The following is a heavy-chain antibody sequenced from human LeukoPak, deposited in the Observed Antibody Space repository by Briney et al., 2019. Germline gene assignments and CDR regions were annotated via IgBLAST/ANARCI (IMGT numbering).Heavy chain of an antibody. V-gene: IGHV6-1*01. CDR3: ARGSLYSSGYYYPRLLDY. D-gene: IGHD3-22*01. CDR1: GDSVSSNSAA. Sequence: SQTLSLTCVISGDSVSSNSAAWNWIRQSPSRGLEWLGRTYYRSKWYNDYAVSVKSRITINPDTSKNQFSLQLNSVTAADTAVYYCARGSLYSSGYYYPRLLDYWGQGTLVTVSS. J-gene: IGHJ4*02. CDR2: TYYRSKWYN.